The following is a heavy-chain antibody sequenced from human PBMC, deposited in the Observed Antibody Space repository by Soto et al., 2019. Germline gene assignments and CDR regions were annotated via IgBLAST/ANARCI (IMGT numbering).Heavy chain of an antibody. CDR1: GFSISGYW. J-gene: IGHJ4*02. V-gene: IGHV3-74*01. CDR2: ITADGSST. D-gene: IGHD3-16*01. Sequence: GGSLRLSCAASGFSISGYWMHWVRQAPGKGLVWVSHITADGSSTNYADSVKGRFTISRDNAKNTLYLEMGSLRAEDTALYYCARVDKYYTLRDTYYVFHYWGQGTLVTVSS. CDR3: ARVDKYYTLRDTYYVFHY.